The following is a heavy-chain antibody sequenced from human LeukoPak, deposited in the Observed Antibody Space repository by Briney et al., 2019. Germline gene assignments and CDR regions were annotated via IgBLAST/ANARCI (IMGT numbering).Heavy chain of an antibody. D-gene: IGHD3-10*01. Sequence: GGSLRLSCAASGFTFSSYGMHWVRQAPGKGLEWVAFIPHDETDKYYGDSVKGRFTISRDNSKNTLYLQMNSLRAEDTAVYYCARESGDRGYFDYWGQGTLVTVSS. CDR1: GFTFSSYG. J-gene: IGHJ4*02. V-gene: IGHV3-30*02. CDR3: ARESGDRGYFDY. CDR2: IPHDETDK.